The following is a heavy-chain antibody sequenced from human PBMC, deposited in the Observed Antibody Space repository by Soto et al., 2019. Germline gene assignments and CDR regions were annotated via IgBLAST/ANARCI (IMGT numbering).Heavy chain of an antibody. CDR2: IYYSGET. D-gene: IGHD3-10*01. V-gene: IGHV4-59*01. CDR1: GDSISRYY. CDR3: ARDQGGEFLKGSGMDV. J-gene: IGHJ6*02. Sequence: QVQLQESGPGLVKPSETLSLTCTVSGDSISRYYWSWIRLSPGKGLEWIGYIYYSGETNYNPSVKSRGTISVDRTKSQFSLQLSSVTAADTAVYYCARDQGGEFLKGSGMDVWGQGTTVTVSS.